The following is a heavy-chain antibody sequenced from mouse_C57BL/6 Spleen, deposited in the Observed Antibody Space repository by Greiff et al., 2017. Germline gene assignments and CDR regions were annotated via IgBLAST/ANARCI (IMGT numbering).Heavy chain of an antibody. CDR3: ARMDVGRFDY. CDR2: IYPGSGST. V-gene: IGHV1-55*01. Sequence: QVQLQQPGAELVKPGASVKMSCKASGYTFTSYWINWVKQRPGQGLEWIGDIYPGSGSTNYNEKFKSKATLTVDKSSSTTYMQLSSLTSDDVAVYSSARMDVGRFDYWGQGTTLTVSS. J-gene: IGHJ2*01. D-gene: IGHD4-1*01. CDR1: GYTFTSYW.